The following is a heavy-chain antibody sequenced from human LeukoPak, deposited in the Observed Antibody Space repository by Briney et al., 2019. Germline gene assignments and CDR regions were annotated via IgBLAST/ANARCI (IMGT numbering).Heavy chain of an antibody. CDR1: GGSISSYY. J-gene: IGHJ4*02. V-gene: IGHV4-59*01. CDR3: ASTQQWLAFDY. CDR2: FYNSGST. D-gene: IGHD6-19*01. Sequence: SETLSLTCSVSGGSISSYYWGWIRQPPGMALEWIGCFYNSGSTNYNPSLKSRATTSVDTSKNQLTLRLSSVTAADTAVYYCASTQQWLAFDYWGQGILVTVPS.